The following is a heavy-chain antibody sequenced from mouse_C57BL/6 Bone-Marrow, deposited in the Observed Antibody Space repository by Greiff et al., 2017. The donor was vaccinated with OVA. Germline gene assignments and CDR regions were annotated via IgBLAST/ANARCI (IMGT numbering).Heavy chain of an antibody. CDR2: ISSGGSYT. V-gene: IGHV5-6*02. CDR3: ARPLPAWFAY. Sequence: EVKLVESGGDLVKPGGSLKLSCAASVFTFSSYGMSWVRQTPDKRLEWVATISSGGSYTYYPDRVKGRFTISRDNAKNTLYLQMSSLKSEDTAMYYCARPLPAWFAYWGQGTLVTVSA. D-gene: IGHD2-12*01. J-gene: IGHJ3*01. CDR1: VFTFSSYG.